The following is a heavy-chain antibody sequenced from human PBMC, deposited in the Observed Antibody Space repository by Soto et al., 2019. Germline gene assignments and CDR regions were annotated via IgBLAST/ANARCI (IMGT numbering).Heavy chain of an antibody. D-gene: IGHD3-22*01. Sequence: QVQLQESGPGLVKPSQTLSLTCTVSGGSISSGGYYWSWIRQHPGKGLEWIGYIYDSGSTYYNPSHKSRVTISVDTSKNQVSLKLSSVTAADTAVYYCARSTGIVVVRYCFDYWGQGTLVTVSS. CDR1: GGSISSGGYY. J-gene: IGHJ4*02. V-gene: IGHV4-31*03. CDR2: IYDSGST. CDR3: ARSTGIVVVRYCFDY.